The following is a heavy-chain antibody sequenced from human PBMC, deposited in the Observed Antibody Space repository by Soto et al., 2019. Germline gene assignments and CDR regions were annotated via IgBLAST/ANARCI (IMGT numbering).Heavy chain of an antibody. CDR3: ARAAPNYDILTGYYRRPFDY. CDR2: ISSSSSYT. Sequence: LRLSCAASGFTFSDYYMSWIRQAPGKGLEWLSYISSSSSYTNYADSVKGRFTISRDNAKNSLYLQMNSLRAEDSAVYYCARAAPNYDILTGYYRRPFDYWGQGTLVTVSS. D-gene: IGHD3-9*01. J-gene: IGHJ4*02. V-gene: IGHV3-11*05. CDR1: GFTFSDYY.